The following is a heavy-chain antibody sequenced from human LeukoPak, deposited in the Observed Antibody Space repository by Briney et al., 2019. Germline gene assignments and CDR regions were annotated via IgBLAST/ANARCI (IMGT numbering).Heavy chain of an antibody. J-gene: IGHJ4*02. D-gene: IGHD7-27*01. CDR1: GFTFSSYW. CDR2: INSDGSST. Sequence: GGSLRLSCAASGFTFSSYWMHWVRQAPGKGLVWVSRINSDGSSTNYADSVKGRFTISRDNAKNTLYLQVKSQRAEDTAVYYCARGPSGWGSLDSWGQGTLVTVSS. V-gene: IGHV3-74*01. CDR3: ARGPSGWGSLDS.